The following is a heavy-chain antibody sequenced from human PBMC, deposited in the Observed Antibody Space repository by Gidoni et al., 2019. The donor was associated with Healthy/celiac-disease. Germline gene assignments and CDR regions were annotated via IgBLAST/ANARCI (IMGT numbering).Heavy chain of an antibody. CDR3: ATMESSGWTRQTVDY. J-gene: IGHJ4*02. Sequence: VQLVQSGAAVPTPVSSVKVSCKSSGGPFSSYAISWVRQAPGQGLEWMGGIIPICGKANYEQKCQGRVTITADESTSTAYMELSSLRSEDTAVYYCATMESSGWTRQTVDYWGQGTLVTVSS. V-gene: IGHV1-69*01. CDR2: IIPICGKA. CDR1: GGPFSSYA. D-gene: IGHD6-19*01.